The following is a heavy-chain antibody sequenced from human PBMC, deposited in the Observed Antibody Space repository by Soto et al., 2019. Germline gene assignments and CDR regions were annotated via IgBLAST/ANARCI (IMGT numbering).Heavy chain of an antibody. CDR3: ARKAAGYSYGPIGPPYYYMDV. Sequence: QVQLQESGPGLVKPSETLSLTCTVSGGSISSYYWSWIRQPPGKGLEWIGYIYYSGSTNYNPSLMSRVTISVDTSKNQFSLKLSSVTAADTAVYYCARKAAGYSYGPIGPPYYYMDVWGKGTTVTVSS. V-gene: IGHV4-59*01. CDR1: GGSISSYY. J-gene: IGHJ6*03. D-gene: IGHD5-18*01. CDR2: IYYSGST.